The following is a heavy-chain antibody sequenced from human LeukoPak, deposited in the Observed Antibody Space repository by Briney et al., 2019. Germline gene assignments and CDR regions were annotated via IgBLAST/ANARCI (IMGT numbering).Heavy chain of an antibody. V-gene: IGHV4-4*07. Sequence: SETLSLTCTVSGASISIYYWSWIRQPAGKGLEWIGCIYGSESINYNPSLKSRVTMSVDTSKNQFSLKLSSVTAADTAVYYCARVNSGRNGRLDYWGPGTLVTVSS. CDR3: ARVNSGRNGRLDY. D-gene: IGHD1-14*01. CDR1: GASISIYY. J-gene: IGHJ4*02. CDR2: IYGSESI.